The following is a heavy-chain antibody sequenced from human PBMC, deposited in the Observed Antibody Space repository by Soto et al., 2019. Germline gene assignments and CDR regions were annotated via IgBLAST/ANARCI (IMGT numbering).Heavy chain of an antibody. Sequence: PSETLSLTCTVSGGSISSGDYYWSWIRQPPGKGLEWIGYIYYSGSTYYNPSLKSRVTISVDTSKNQFSLKLSSVTAADTAVYYCARDALYCSGGSCYSNYFDYWGQGTLVTVSS. J-gene: IGHJ4*02. CDR3: ARDALYCSGGSCYSNYFDY. CDR1: GGSISSGDYY. D-gene: IGHD2-15*01. V-gene: IGHV4-30-4*01. CDR2: IYYSGST.